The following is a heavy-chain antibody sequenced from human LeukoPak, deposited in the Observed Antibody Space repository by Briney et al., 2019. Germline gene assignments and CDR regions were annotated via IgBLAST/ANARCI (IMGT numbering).Heavy chain of an antibody. V-gene: IGHV4-34*01. D-gene: IGHD4-17*01. CDR3: ARDNYGDNYYYYYMDV. Sequence: SETLSLTCAVYGGSFSGYYWSWIRQPPGKGLEWLGEINHSGSTNYNPSLKSRVTISVDTSKNQFSLKLSSVTAADTAVYYCARDNYGDNYYYYYMDVWGQGTLVTVSS. CDR2: INHSGST. CDR1: GGSFSGYY. J-gene: IGHJ6*03.